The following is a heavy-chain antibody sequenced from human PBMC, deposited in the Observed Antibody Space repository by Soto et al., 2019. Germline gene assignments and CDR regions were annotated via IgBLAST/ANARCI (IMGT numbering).Heavy chain of an antibody. D-gene: IGHD2-15*01. CDR1: RYTFTSYY. Sequence: GASVKVSCKASRYTFTSYYMHWVRQAPGQGLEWMGIINPSGGSTSYAQKFQGRVTMTRDTSTSTVYMELSSLRSEDTAVYYCAREVVVAANRIYRWFDPWGQGTLVTVSS. CDR3: AREVVVAANRIYRWFDP. CDR2: INPSGGST. J-gene: IGHJ5*02. V-gene: IGHV1-46*01.